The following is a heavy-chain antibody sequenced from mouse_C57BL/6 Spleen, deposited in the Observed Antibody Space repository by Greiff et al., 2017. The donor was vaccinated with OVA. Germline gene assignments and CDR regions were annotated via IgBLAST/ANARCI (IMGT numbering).Heavy chain of an antibody. Sequence: EVHLVESGGGLVKPGGSLKLSCAASGFTFSDYGMHWVRQAPEKGLEWVAYISSGSSTIYYADTVKGRFTISRDNAKNTLFLQMTSLRSEDTAMYYCARKDYYYGSMDYWGQGTSVTVSS. CDR1: GFTFSDYG. CDR2: ISSGSSTI. CDR3: ARKDYYYGSMDY. V-gene: IGHV5-17*01. J-gene: IGHJ4*01. D-gene: IGHD1-1*01.